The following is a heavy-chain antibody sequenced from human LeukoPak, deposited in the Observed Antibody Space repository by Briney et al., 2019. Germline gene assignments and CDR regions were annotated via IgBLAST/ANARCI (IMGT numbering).Heavy chain of an antibody. CDR1: GFTFTNSA. Sequence: SGKVSCKASGFTFTNSAMQWVRQARGQRLEWIGWIVVASGNTNYAQKFQERVTITRDMSTSTAYMELSSLRSEDTAVYYCATGLNYVFDYWGQGTLVTVSS. D-gene: IGHD1-7*01. CDR3: ATGLNYVFDY. V-gene: IGHV1-58*02. CDR2: IVVASGNT. J-gene: IGHJ4*02.